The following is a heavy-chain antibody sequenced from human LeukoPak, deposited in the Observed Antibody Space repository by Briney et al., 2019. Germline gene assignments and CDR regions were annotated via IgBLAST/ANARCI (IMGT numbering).Heavy chain of an antibody. CDR2: ISGSGGST. V-gene: IGHV3-23*01. Sequence: GGSLRLSCAASGFTFSSYAMSWVRQAPGKGLEWVSAISGSGGSTYYADSVKGRFTISRDNSKNTLYLQMNSLRAEDTAVYYCAREGNLYSSSWSPFDYWGQGTLVTVSS. CDR3: AREGNLYSSSWSPFDY. CDR1: GFTFSSYA. D-gene: IGHD6-13*01. J-gene: IGHJ4*02.